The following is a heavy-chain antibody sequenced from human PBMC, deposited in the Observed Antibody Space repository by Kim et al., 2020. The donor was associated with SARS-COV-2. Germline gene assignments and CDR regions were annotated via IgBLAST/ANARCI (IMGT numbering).Heavy chain of an antibody. CDR2: ISGSGGST. Sequence: GGSLRLSCAASGFTFSSYAMSWVRQAPGKGLEWVSAISGSGGSTYYADSVKGRFTISRDNSKNTLYLQMNSLRAEDTAVYYCAKVDSPVWFSYYFDYWGQGTLVTVSS. CDR1: GFTFSSYA. D-gene: IGHD3-10*01. J-gene: IGHJ4*02. CDR3: AKVDSPVWFSYYFDY. V-gene: IGHV3-23*01.